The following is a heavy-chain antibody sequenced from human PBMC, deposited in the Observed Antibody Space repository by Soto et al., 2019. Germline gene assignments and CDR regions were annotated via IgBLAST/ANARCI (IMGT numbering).Heavy chain of an antibody. Sequence: QVQLQESVPGLVKPSHTLSLTCTVSGASISSGRSYWSWIRQHPGKVMEWIGYMFYSGRTYYHPSLKSRVNISDDTSKNQFALRLTSGPPADTAVYYCARDNGYGHFDSWGQGLLVTFSS. CDR3: ARDNGYGHFDS. V-gene: IGHV4-31*03. CDR1: GASISSGRSY. J-gene: IGHJ4*02. CDR2: MFYSGRT. D-gene: IGHD5-12*01.